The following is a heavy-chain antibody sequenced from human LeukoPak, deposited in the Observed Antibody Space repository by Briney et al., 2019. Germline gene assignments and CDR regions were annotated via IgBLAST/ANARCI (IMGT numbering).Heavy chain of an antibody. V-gene: IGHV3-23*01. J-gene: IGHJ4*02. CDR2: ISGSGGST. D-gene: IGHD4-23*01. CDR1: GFTFSSYA. CDR3: AKGDDYGGNFDY. Sequence: GGSLRLSCAASGFTFSSYAMSWVRQAPGKGLGWVSVISGSGGSTYYADSVKGRFTISRDNSKNTLYLQMNSLRAEDTAVYYCAKGDDYGGNFDYWGQGTLVTVSS.